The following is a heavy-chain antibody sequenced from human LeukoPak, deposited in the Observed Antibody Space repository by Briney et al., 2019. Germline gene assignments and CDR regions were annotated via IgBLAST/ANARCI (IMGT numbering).Heavy chain of an antibody. CDR2: IYSGGST. CDR1: GITVTSNH. V-gene: IGHV3-66*01. Sequence: GGSLRLFCAASGITVTSNHMSWVRQAPGKELEWVSVIYSGGSTYYADSVKGRFTISRDNSKNTLYLQMDSLRTEDTAVYFCAKLYNYGYINWGQGTLVTVSS. D-gene: IGHD5-18*01. CDR3: AKLYNYGYIN. J-gene: IGHJ4*02.